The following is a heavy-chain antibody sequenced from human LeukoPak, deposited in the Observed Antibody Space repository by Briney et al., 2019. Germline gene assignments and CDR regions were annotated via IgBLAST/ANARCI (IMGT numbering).Heavy chain of an antibody. D-gene: IGHD2-2*01. V-gene: IGHV4-59*01. J-gene: IGHJ4*02. Sequence: SETLSLTCTVSGGSISSYDWSWIRQPPGKGLEWIGYIYYSGSTNYNPSLKRRVTISVDTSTNQFSLKLSSVTAADTAVYYCARAPAYCSSTSCYAGGIDYWGQGTLVTVSS. CDR2: IYYSGST. CDR3: ARAPAYCSSTSCYAGGIDY. CDR1: GGSISSYD.